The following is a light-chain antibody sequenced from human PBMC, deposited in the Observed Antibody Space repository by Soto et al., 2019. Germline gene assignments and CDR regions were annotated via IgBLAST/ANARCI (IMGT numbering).Light chain of an antibody. CDR1: NSNIGRNT. CDR2: GHD. Sequence: QSVLTQPPTASGTPGQRVTISCSGSNSNIGRNTVNWYRQLPGTAPTLLVYGHDQRPSGVPDRFSGSQSGTSASLAISGLQSEDEADYYCSTWDDSLNGPLFGGGTKLTVL. CDR3: STWDDSLNGPL. V-gene: IGLV1-44*01. J-gene: IGLJ2*01.